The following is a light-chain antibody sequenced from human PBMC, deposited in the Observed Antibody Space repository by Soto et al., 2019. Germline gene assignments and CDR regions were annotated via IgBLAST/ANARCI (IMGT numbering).Light chain of an antibody. V-gene: IGKV3-20*01. CDR2: GAS. CDR3: QQYGSSPIT. Sequence: IALTESPGTLSLSPGERATLSCRASHSVSSSYLAWYQQILGQVPRLLIYGASSRATGIPDRFSGSGSGTDFTLTISRLEPEDFAVYYCQQYGSSPITFGQGTQVDIK. CDR1: HSVSSSY. J-gene: IGKJ1*01.